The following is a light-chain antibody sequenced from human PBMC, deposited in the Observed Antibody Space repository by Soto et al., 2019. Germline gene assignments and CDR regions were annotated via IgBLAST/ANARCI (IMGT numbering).Light chain of an antibody. J-gene: IGLJ1*01. CDR3: SSYTSRRTLV. CDR1: SSDVGGYNY. CDR2: EVS. Sequence: QSVLTQPASVSGSPGQSITISCTGTSSDVGGYNYVSWYQQHPGKAPKLMIYEVSNRPSGVSNRFSGSKSGNTASLTISGLQAEDEADYYCSSYTSRRTLVFGTGTQLTVL. V-gene: IGLV2-14*01.